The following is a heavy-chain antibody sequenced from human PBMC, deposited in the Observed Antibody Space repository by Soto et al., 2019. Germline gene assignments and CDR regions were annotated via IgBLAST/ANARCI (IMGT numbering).Heavy chain of an antibody. CDR1: GFSLSTNEVG. D-gene: IGHD5-12*01. CDR3: VHDGKLGYTGYDRFDY. J-gene: IGHJ4*02. Sequence: QITLKESGPTLMKPTQTLTLTCTFSGFSLSTNEVGVAWIRQPPGKALEWLALIYWNDDARYSPSLKNRLTITKDTSKNQVVLTMTNMDPVDTATYFCVHDGKLGYTGYDRFDYWGQGTLVTVSS. CDR2: IYWNDDA. V-gene: IGHV2-5*01.